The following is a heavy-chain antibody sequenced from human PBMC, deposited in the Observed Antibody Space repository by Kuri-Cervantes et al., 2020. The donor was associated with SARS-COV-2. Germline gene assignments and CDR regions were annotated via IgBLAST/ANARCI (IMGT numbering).Heavy chain of an antibody. V-gene: IGHV1-46*01. CDR1: GYTFTSYY. CDR3: ARVWGGGDRGWPFDY. D-gene: IGHD3-16*01. CDR2: INPSGGST. Sequence: ASVKVSCKASGYTFTSYYMHWVRQAPGQGLEWMGIINPSGGSTSYAQKFQGRVTMTRDTSTSTVYMELSSLRSEDTAVYYCARVWGGGDRGWPFDYWGQGTLVTVSS. J-gene: IGHJ4*02.